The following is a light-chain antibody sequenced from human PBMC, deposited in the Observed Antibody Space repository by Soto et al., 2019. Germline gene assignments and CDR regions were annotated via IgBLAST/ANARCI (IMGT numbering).Light chain of an antibody. Sequence: QSVLTQPPSASGTPRQRVTISCSGSSSNIGSHVVNWYQQVPGTAPKLLIYTNNQRPSGVPDRFSDSKSGTSASLAISGLQSEDEADYYCAAWDGSLQSWVFGGGTKLTVL. CDR1: SSNIGSHV. J-gene: IGLJ3*02. CDR3: AAWDGSLQSWV. V-gene: IGLV1-44*01. CDR2: TNN.